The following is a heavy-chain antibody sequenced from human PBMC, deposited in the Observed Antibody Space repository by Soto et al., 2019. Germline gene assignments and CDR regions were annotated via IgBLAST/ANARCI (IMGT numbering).Heavy chain of an antibody. V-gene: IGHV4-59*01. J-gene: IGHJ6*02. CDR3: ARDGRAAAGTDYYYGMDV. CDR2: IYYSGST. D-gene: IGHD6-13*01. CDR1: GCSISSYY. Sequence: PXETLSLTCTVAGCSISSYYWSWIRQPPGKGLEWIGYIYYSGSTNYNPSLKSRVTISVDTSKNQFSLKLSSVTAADTAVYYCARDGRAAAGTDYYYGMDVWGQGSTVTVSS.